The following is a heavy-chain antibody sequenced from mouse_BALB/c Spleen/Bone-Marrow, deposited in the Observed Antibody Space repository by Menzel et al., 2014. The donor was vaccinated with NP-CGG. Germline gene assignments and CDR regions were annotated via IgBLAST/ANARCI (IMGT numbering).Heavy chain of an antibody. CDR2: ISNGGGST. V-gene: IGHV5-12-2*01. Sequence: EVQLVESGGGLVQPGGSLKLSCAASGFTFSSYTMSWVRQTPEKRLEWVAYISNGGGSTYYPDTVKGRFTISRDNAKNTLYLRMSSLKSEDTAMYYCARRVWSRGGDYWGQGTSVTVSS. J-gene: IGHJ4*01. D-gene: IGHD2-10*02. CDR1: GFTFSSYT. CDR3: ARRVWSRGGDY.